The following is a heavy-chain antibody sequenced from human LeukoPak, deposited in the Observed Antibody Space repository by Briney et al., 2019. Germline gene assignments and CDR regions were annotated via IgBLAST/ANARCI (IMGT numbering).Heavy chain of an antibody. D-gene: IGHD6-13*01. J-gene: IGHJ4*02. Sequence: ASVKVSRKVSGYTLTELSMHWVRQAPGKGLEWMGGFDPEDGETIYAQKFQGRVTMTEDTSTDTAYVELSSLRSEDTAVYYCATVSAAGHGYFDYWGQGTLVTVSS. CDR3: ATVSAAGHGYFDY. CDR1: GYTLTELS. CDR2: FDPEDGET. V-gene: IGHV1-24*01.